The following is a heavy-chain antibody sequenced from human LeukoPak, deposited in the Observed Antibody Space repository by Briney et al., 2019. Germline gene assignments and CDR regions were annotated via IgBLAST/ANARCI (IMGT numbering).Heavy chain of an antibody. CDR2: IKQDGSEK. D-gene: IGHD2-15*01. V-gene: IGHV3-7*01. CDR3: GRGKAAPED. J-gene: IGHJ4*02. Sequence: GGSLRLSCAASGFSFSSFWMTWVRQAPGKGLEWVANIKQDGSEKYYVVSVKGRFTISRDNAKNSLYLQMNSLRAEDTAVYYCGRGKAAPEDWGPGTLVTVSS. CDR1: GFSFSSFW.